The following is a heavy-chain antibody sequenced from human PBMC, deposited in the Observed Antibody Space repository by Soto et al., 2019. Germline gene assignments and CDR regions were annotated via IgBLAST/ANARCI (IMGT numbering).Heavy chain of an antibody. J-gene: IGHJ6*02. V-gene: IGHV5-51*01. CDR1: GYSFTSYW. D-gene: IGHD2-8*01. Sequence: GESLKISCKGSGYSFTSYWIGWVRQMPGKGLEWMGIIYPGDSDTRYSPSFQGQVTISADKSISTAYLQWSSLKASDTAMYYCASLLMVYAKTRHRDYYYGMDVWGQGTTVTVSS. CDR3: ASLLMVYAKTRHRDYYYGMDV. CDR2: IYPGDSDT.